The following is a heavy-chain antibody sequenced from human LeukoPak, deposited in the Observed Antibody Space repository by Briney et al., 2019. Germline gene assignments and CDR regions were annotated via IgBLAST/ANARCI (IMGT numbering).Heavy chain of an antibody. CDR2: IYQSETA. Sequence: SETLSLTCTVSGYSISSGYFWGWTRQPPGKGLEWIGSIYQSETAHYNPSLKSRVTISVDTSKNQFSLKLSSVTAADTAVYYCARVVITMVRGVTVPYYYYYMDVWGKGTTVTVSS. D-gene: IGHD3-10*01. CDR1: GYSISSGYF. V-gene: IGHV4-38-2*02. J-gene: IGHJ6*03. CDR3: ARVVITMVRGVTVPYYYYYMDV.